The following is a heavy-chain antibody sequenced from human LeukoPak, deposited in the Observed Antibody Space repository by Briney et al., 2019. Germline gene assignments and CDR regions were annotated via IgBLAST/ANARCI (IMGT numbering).Heavy chain of an antibody. CDR2: IGRNVIHI. V-gene: IGHV3-21*05. D-gene: IGHD4-11*01. Sequence: GGPLTLFCAVSGFPLWRYGMLWLHHARGGGREGVSHIGRNVIHIYYTHSVKGRFTSPRVNAKNSLYLQMNSLSSEGTAVCCCARDGTTVTTLLDCCGQESLVAVSS. J-gene: IGHJ4*02. CDR3: ARDGTTVTTLLDC. CDR1: GFPLWRYG.